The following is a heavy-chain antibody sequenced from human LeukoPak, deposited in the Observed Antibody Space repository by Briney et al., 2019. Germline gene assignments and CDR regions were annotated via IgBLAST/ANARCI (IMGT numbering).Heavy chain of an antibody. CDR3: ASGYMYYYDSSGYSFDY. V-gene: IGHV4-39*07. J-gene: IGHJ4*02. CDR2: IYYSGST. D-gene: IGHD3-22*01. CDR1: GGSISSSSYY. Sequence: SETLSLTCTVSGGSISSSSYYWGWIRQPPGKGLEWIGSIYYSGSTYYNPSLKSRVTISVDTSKNQFSLKLSSVTAADTAVYYCASGYMYYYDSSGYSFDYWGQGTLVTVSS.